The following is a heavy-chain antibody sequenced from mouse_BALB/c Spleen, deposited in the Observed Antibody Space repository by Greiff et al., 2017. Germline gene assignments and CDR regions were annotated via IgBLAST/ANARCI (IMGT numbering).Heavy chain of an antibody. D-gene: IGHD2-1*01. V-gene: IGHV3-1*02. CDR2: IHYSGST. Sequence: EVHLVESGPDLVKPSQSLSLTCTVSGYSITSCYSWHWIRQFPGNELEWMSYIHYSGSTNYNPSLKSRISITRDTSKNQFFLQLNSVTTEDTATYYCARLLNGYFDDWGAGTTVTVSS. CDR1: GYSITSCYS. J-gene: IGHJ1*01. CDR3: ARLLNGYFDD.